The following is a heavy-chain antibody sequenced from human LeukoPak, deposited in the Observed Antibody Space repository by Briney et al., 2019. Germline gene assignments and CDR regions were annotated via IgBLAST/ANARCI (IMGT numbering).Heavy chain of an antibody. J-gene: IGHJ4*02. CDR1: GFTFSSYG. CDR3: AKDWDIVVVPAAKFFDY. D-gene: IGHD2-2*01. V-gene: IGHV3-23*01. Sequence: GGSLRLSCAASGFTFSSYGMHWVRQAPGKGLEWVSSISGSGGSTYYADSVKGRFTISRDNSKNTLFLQMNSLRAEDTAVYYCAKDWDIVVVPAAKFFDYWGQGTLVTVSS. CDR2: ISGSGGST.